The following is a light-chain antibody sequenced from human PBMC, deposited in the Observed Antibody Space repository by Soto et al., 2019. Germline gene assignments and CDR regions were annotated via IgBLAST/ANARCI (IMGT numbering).Light chain of an antibody. V-gene: IGLV2-14*01. CDR3: SSYTTSTSFIL. Sequence: QSVLTQPASVSGSPGQSITISCTGTSSDIGNYDFVSWYQQVPGTAPKAMIYEVSSRPSGVSNRFSGSKSGNTASLTISGPQAEDGAYYYCSSYTTSTSFILFGGGTKLTVL. J-gene: IGLJ2*01. CDR1: SSDIGNYDF. CDR2: EVS.